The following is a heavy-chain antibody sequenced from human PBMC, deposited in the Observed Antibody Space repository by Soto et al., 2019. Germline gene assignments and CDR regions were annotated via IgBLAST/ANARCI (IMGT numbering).Heavy chain of an antibody. D-gene: IGHD6-19*01. CDR3: ATDIVAGTVY. Sequence: GGSLRLSCAASGFTFSDYYMSWIRQAPGKGLEWVSYISSSGGYTIYHADSVKGRFTVSRDNAKNSLYLQMNSLRAEDTAVYYCATDIVAGTVYWGLGTLVTVSS. CDR1: GFTFSDYY. J-gene: IGHJ4*02. CDR2: ISSSGGYTI. V-gene: IGHV3-11*01.